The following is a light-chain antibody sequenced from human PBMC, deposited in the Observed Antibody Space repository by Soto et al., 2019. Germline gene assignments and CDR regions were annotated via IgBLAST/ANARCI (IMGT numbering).Light chain of an antibody. V-gene: IGKV3-20*01. CDR2: GAS. CDR3: QQYGSSPLT. CDR1: QSVSSSY. J-gene: IGKJ5*01. Sequence: EIVLTQSPGTLSLSPGERATLSCRASQSVSSSYLAWYQQKPGQAPRLLIYGASSRATGIPDRFSGSGSGTDFTITISRMGPEDFALYYCQQYGSSPLTFGHGTRLEIK.